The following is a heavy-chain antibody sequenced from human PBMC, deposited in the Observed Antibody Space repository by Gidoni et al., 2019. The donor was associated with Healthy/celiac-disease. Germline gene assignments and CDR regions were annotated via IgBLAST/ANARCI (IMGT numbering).Heavy chain of an antibody. Sequence: EVQLVESGGGLVQPGGSLRLSCADSGFTVSSTYMSWVRQAPGKELEWVSFIYSGGSTYYADSVQGRFTISRDNSKNTLYLQMNSLRAEDTAVYYCARDMGGYSPSSSFRTGMDVWGQGTTVTVSS. D-gene: IGHD6-13*01. CDR1: GFTVSSTY. V-gene: IGHV3-66*01. CDR3: ARDMGGYSPSSSFRTGMDV. CDR2: IYSGGST. J-gene: IGHJ6*02.